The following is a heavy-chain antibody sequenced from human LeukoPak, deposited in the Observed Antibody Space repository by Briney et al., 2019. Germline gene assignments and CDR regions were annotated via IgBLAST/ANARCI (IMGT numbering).Heavy chain of an antibody. V-gene: IGHV1-2*06. Sequence: GASVKVSCKASGYTFTDYYIHWVRQAPGQGLEWMGRINPNSGGTNYAQKFQGRVTMTRDTSISTVYMELNRLRSDDTAVYYCARGAQQLATGFDYWGQGTLVTVSS. CDR2: INPNSGGT. D-gene: IGHD6-13*01. CDR3: ARGAQQLATGFDY. CDR1: GYTFTDYY. J-gene: IGHJ4*02.